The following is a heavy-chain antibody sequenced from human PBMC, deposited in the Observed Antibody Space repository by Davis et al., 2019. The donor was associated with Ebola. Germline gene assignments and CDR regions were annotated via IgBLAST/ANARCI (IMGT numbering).Heavy chain of an antibody. V-gene: IGHV4-4*02. CDR1: GVSITNNW. J-gene: IGHJ4*02. CDR3: ARVRRGGDYFDY. CDR2: IYYTGST. D-gene: IGHD2-21*01. Sequence: SETLSLTCSVSGVSITNNWWSWVRQPPGKGLEWIGEIYYTGSTTYNPSLKSRVTISVDTSKNQFSLKLSSVTAADTAVYYCARVRRGGDYFDYWGQGTLVTVSS.